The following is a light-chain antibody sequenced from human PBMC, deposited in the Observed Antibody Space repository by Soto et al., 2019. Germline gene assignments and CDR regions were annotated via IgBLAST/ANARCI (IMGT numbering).Light chain of an antibody. Sequence: DIQMTQSPSSLSASVGDRVTITCRASQSISSWLAWYQQKPGKAPKLLIYQASSLESGVPSRLSGSGSGTEFTLTISSLQPDDFATYFCQQYNSYSYTFGQGTKLEIK. J-gene: IGKJ2*01. CDR1: QSISSW. CDR2: QAS. CDR3: QQYNSYSYT. V-gene: IGKV1-5*03.